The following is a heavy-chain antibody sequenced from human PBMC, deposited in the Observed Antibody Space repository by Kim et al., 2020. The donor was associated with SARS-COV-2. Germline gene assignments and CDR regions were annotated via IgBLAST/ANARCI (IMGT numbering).Heavy chain of an antibody. CDR1: GGTFSNYP. CDR3: ARGRVGEAAAFDN. V-gene: IGHV1-69*13. J-gene: IGHJ4*02. D-gene: IGHD6-13*01. CDR2: IIPALDAA. Sequence: SVKVSCKASGGTFSNYPTAWVRQAPGRGLEWLGAIIPALDAASYAQRFQGKVTITADESTTTVYLELNTLRSEDTAIYYCARGRVGEAAAFDNWGPGTL.